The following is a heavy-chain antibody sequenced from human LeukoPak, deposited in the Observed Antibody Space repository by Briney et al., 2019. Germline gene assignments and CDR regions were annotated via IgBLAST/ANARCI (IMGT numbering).Heavy chain of an antibody. V-gene: IGHV3-15*01. CDR2: IKSKTDGGTT. Sequence: GGSLRLSCAASGFTFSNAWMSWVRQAPGKGLEWVGRIKSKTDGGTTDYAAPMKGRFTISRDDSKNTLYLQMNSLRAEDTAVYYCAKARYCSGGSCLFDYWGQGTLVTVSS. J-gene: IGHJ4*02. CDR1: GFTFSNAW. CDR3: AKARYCSGGSCLFDY. D-gene: IGHD2-15*01.